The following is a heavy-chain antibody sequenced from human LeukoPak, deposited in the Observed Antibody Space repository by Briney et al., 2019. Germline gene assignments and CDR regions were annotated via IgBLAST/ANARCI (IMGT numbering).Heavy chain of an antibody. CDR3: ARDSSGWPYYYYMDV. V-gene: IGHV1-46*01. CDR1: GYTFTSYY. J-gene: IGHJ6*03. CDR2: INPSGGST. D-gene: IGHD6-25*01. Sequence: ASVKVSCKASGYTFTSYYMHWVRQAPGQGLEWMGIINPSGGSTSYAQKFQGRVTMTRDMSTSTVYMGLSSLRSEDTAVYYCARDSSGWPYYYYMDVWGKGTTVTVSS.